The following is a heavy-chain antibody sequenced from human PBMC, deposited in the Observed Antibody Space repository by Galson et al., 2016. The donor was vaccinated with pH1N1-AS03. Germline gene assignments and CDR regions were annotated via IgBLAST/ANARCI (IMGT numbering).Heavy chain of an antibody. J-gene: IGHJ5*02. D-gene: IGHD4-23*01. CDR1: GFTLSGYD. CDR3: ARWSRGGNFASLDP. CDR2: MGRAGDR. V-gene: IGHV3-13*01. Sequence: SLRLSCAASGFTLSGYDMHWVRQATGKGLEWVSIMGRAGDRFYSGSVKGRFTISREDAKNSLYLQMNTLRAEDTAVYYCARWSRGGNFASLDPWGQGTLVTVSS.